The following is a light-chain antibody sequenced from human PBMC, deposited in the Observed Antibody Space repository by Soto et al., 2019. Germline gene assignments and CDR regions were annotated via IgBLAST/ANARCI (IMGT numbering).Light chain of an antibody. CDR3: SSYTTSHTGV. CDR1: NSDVGGYNY. V-gene: IGLV2-14*01. CDR2: EVS. J-gene: IGLJ3*02. Sequence: QSALTQPASVSGSPGQSITISCTGTNSDVGGYNYVSWYQQHPGKVPKLMIYEVSYRPSGISSRFSASKSGNTASLTISGLQAEDEADYYCSSYTTSHTGVFGGGTKVTVL.